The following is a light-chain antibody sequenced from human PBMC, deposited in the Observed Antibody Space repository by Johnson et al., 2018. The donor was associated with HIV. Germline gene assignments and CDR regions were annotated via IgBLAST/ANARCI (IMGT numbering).Light chain of an antibody. Sequence: QSVLTQPPSVSAAPGQKVTISCSGSSSNIGNNYVSWYQQLPGTAPKLLIYDNNKRPSGIPDRFSGSKSGTSATLGISGLQADDEADYYCAAWDDSLNGYVFGTGTKVTVL. J-gene: IGLJ1*01. CDR2: DNN. CDR1: SSNIGNNY. CDR3: AAWDDSLNGYV. V-gene: IGLV1-51*01.